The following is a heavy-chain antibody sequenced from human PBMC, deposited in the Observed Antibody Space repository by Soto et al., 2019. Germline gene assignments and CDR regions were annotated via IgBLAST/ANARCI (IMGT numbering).Heavy chain of an antibody. V-gene: IGHV4-34*01. CDR2: INHSGST. CDR1: GGSFSGYY. J-gene: IGHJ6*03. CDR3: ARGVRLKIFGVVIPYYYYYMDV. Sequence: PSETLSLTCAVYGGSFSGYYWSWIRQPPGKGLEWIGEINHSGSTNYNPSLKSRVTISVDTSKNQFSLKLSSVTAADTAVYCCARGVRLKIFGVVIPYYYYYMDVWGKGTTVTVSS. D-gene: IGHD3-3*01.